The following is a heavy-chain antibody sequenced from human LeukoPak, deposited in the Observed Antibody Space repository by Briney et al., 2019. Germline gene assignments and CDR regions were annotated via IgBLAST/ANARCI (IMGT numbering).Heavy chain of an antibody. CDR1: GFTFSDYY. Sequence: GGSLRLSCAASGFTFSDYYMSWIRQAPGKGLEWVSYISSSGSTIYYADSVKGRFTISRDNAKNSLYLQMNSLRAEVTAVYYCARVSSSGWYDFNWFDPWGQGTLVTVSS. CDR3: ARVSSSGWYDFNWFDP. V-gene: IGHV3-11*04. J-gene: IGHJ5*02. CDR2: ISSSGSTI. D-gene: IGHD6-19*01.